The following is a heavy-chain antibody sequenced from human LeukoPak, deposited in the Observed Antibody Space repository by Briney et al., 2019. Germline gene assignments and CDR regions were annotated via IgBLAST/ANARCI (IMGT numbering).Heavy chain of an antibody. CDR3: AKPRWVTTNNYDY. CDR2: ISYDGSNK. J-gene: IGHJ4*02. V-gene: IGHV3-30-3*02. Sequence: PGRSLRLSCAASGFTFSSYAMHWVRQAPGKGLERVAVISYDGSNKYYADSVKGRFTISRDNSKNTLYLQMSSLRAEDTAVYYCAKPRWVTTNNYDYWGLGTLVTVSS. D-gene: IGHD4-17*01. CDR1: GFTFSSYA.